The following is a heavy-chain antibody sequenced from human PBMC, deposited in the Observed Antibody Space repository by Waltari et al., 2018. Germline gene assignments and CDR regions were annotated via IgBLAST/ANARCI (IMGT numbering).Heavy chain of an antibody. Sequence: QVQLVQSGAEVKKPGSSVKVSCKASGGTFSRYTISWVRQAPGQGLEWMGRIIPILGIANYAQKFQGRVTITADKSTSTAYMELSSLRSEDTAVYYCASSSGSSSLTTLDYWGQGTLVTVSS. CDR1: GGTFSRYT. J-gene: IGHJ4*02. V-gene: IGHV1-69*02. D-gene: IGHD6-13*01. CDR2: IIPILGIA. CDR3: ASSSGSSSLTTLDY.